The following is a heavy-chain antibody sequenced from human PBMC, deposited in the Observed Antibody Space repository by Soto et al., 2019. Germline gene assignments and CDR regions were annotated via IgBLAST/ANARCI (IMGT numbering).Heavy chain of an antibody. CDR2: ISHNNNYI. CDR3: AREFEHLVSTPYHGPDI. V-gene: IGHV3-21*01. D-gene: IGHD2-2*01. Sequence: WGSRRLSCAASGFTFSSYTMNWVRQDPGKGLEWVSSISHNNNYIYYADSVKGRFTISRDNTKDSLYLQMTSLTAEDTAVYYCAREFEHLVSTPYHGPDIWRERRTVTVSS. J-gene: IGHJ6*04. CDR1: GFTFSSYT.